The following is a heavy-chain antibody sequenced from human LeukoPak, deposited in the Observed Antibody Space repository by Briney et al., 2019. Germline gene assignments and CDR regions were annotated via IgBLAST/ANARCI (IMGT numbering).Heavy chain of an antibody. CDR2: IYYSGST. J-gene: IGHJ4*02. CDR1: GGSISSSSYY. Sequence: PSETLSLTCTASGGSISSSSYYWGWIRQPPGKGLEWLGSIYYSGSTYYNPSLKSRVTISVDTSKNQFSLKLSSVTAADTAVYYCARGTTVTRWGQGTLVTVSP. CDR3: ARGTTVTR. V-gene: IGHV4-39*01. D-gene: IGHD4-17*01.